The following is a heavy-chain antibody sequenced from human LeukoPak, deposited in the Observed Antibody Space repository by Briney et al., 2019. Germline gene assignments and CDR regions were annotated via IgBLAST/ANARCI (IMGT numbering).Heavy chain of an antibody. Sequence: SETLSLTCTVSGGSISSSSYYWSWIRQPPGKGLEWIGEINHSGSTNYNPSLKSRVTMSVDTSKNQFSLRLSSVTAADTVVYYCARGRRYNWNVYAFGIWGQGTMVTVSS. V-gene: IGHV4-39*07. J-gene: IGHJ3*02. CDR2: INHSGST. CDR3: ARGRRYNWNVYAFGI. CDR1: GGSISSSSYY. D-gene: IGHD1-20*01.